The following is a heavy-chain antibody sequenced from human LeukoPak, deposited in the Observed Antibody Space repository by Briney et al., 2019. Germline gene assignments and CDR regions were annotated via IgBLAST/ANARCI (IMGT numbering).Heavy chain of an antibody. J-gene: IGHJ4*02. Sequence: GGSLRLSCAGSGFTFSSYSMNWVRQAPGKGLEWVSSITSSSSYIYYADSVKGRFTISRGNAKKSVYLQMNSLRAEDTAVYYCARGSTYSSGWYTGFDYWGQGTLVTVSS. CDR1: GFTFSSYS. CDR2: ITSSSSYI. CDR3: ARGSTYSSGWYTGFDY. D-gene: IGHD6-19*01. V-gene: IGHV3-21*01.